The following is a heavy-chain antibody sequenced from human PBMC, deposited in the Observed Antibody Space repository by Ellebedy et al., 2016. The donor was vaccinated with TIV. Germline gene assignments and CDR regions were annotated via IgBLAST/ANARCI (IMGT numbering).Heavy chain of an antibody. V-gene: IGHV6-1*01. CDR3: ARDKSYGRNQVYYFDY. D-gene: IGHD5-18*01. Sequence: QTLSLTCAIPGDSVSSNSAAWNWIRQSPSRGLRWLGRTYYRSQWYNDYAVSVKSRITINPDTSKNQFSLQLNSVTPEDTAVYYCARDKSYGRNQVYYFDYWGQGTLVTVSS. CDR1: GDSVSSNSAA. CDR2: TYYRSQWYN. J-gene: IGHJ4*02.